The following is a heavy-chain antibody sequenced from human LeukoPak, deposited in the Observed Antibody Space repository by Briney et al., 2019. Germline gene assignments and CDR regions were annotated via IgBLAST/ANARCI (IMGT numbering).Heavy chain of an antibody. D-gene: IGHD1-26*01. Sequence: GGSLRLSCAASGFTFSSYWMNWARQAPGKRPEWVANMNIDGSEKYYADPVKGRFTISRGNARNSVYLQMNSLRVEDTAVYYCARDPVEWELLLDCWGQGTLVTVSS. CDR1: GFTFSSYW. J-gene: IGHJ4*02. CDR2: MNIDGSEK. V-gene: IGHV3-7*01. CDR3: ARDPVEWELLLDC.